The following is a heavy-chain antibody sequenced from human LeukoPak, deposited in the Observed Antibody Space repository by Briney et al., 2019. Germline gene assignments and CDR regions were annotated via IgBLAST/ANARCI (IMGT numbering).Heavy chain of an antibody. CDR1: GGSFSGYY. Sequence: PSETLSLTCAVYGGSFSGYYWSWIRQPPGKGLEWIGEINHSGSTNYNPSLKSRVTISVDTSKNQFSLKLSSVTAADTAVYYCASGDVSNWFDPWGQGTLVTVSS. V-gene: IGHV4-34*01. J-gene: IGHJ5*02. CDR2: INHSGST. CDR3: ASGDVSNWFDP.